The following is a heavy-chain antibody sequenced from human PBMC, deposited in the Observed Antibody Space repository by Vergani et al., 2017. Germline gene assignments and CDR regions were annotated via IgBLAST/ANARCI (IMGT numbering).Heavy chain of an antibody. CDR2: INPSGGHT. Sequence: QVQVVQSGAEVKKSGASVKVSCKTSGYTFSNYYMHWVRQAPGQGLEWMGIINPSGGHTIYAQKFQGRVTMTRDTSTSTVYMELSSLRSEDTSIYYCARVDYGILTGYRYWGQGTLVTVSA. CDR1: GYTFSNYY. V-gene: IGHV1-46*03. J-gene: IGHJ4*02. CDR3: ARVDYGILTGYRY. D-gene: IGHD3-9*01.